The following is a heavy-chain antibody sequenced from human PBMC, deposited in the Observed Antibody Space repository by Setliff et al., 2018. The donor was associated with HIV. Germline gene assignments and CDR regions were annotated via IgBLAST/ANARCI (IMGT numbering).Heavy chain of an antibody. CDR3: ARVFSGISGWFLFDY. V-gene: IGHV1-3*01. J-gene: IGHJ4*02. Sequence: ASVKVSCKASGYTFTSYSLHWVRQAPGQRLEWMGWINAGSGNTKYSQKFQGRVTITRDTSARTAYMELGSLRSEDTAVYYCARVFSGISGWFLFDYWGQGTLVT. CDR1: GYTFTSYS. CDR2: INAGSGNT. D-gene: IGHD6-19*01.